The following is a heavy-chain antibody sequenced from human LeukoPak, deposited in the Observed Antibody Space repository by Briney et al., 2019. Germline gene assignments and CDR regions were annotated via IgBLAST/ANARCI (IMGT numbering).Heavy chain of an antibody. CDR1: GFTFDDYA. Sequence: PGRSLRLSCAASGFTFDDYAMHWVRQAPGKGLEWVSGISWNSGSIGYADSVKGRFTISRDNAKNSLYLQMNSLRAEDTALYYCAKAKNPYYYGSGSYISTMATDYWGQGTLVTVSS. V-gene: IGHV3-9*01. CDR3: AKAKNPYYYGSGSYISTMATDY. CDR2: ISWNSGSI. J-gene: IGHJ4*02. D-gene: IGHD3-10*01.